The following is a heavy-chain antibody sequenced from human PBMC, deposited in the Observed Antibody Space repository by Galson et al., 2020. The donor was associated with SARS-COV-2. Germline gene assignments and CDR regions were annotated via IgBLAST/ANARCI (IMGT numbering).Heavy chain of an antibody. D-gene: IGHD4-4*01. CDR1: GFTFSNAW. J-gene: IGHJ4*02. Sequence: GGSLRLSCAASGFTFSNAWMTWVRQTPGKGLEWVGRINSKVRGGTTEYAAIAEGRFPISRDDSTSTLYLQMNSLKTEDAVLYYCIIEFLGWRPWSSYRGVFWGTGTLVIVSS. CDR2: INSKVRGGTT. CDR3: IIEFLGWRPWSSYRGVF. V-gene: IGHV3-15*01.